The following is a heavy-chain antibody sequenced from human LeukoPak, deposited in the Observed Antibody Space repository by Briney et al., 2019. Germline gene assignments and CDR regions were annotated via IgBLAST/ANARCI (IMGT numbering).Heavy chain of an antibody. CDR1: GFTFSSYA. Sequence: PGGSLRLSCAASGFTFSSYAMHWVRQAPGKGLEWVSGISWNSGSIGYADSVKGRFTISRDNAKNSLYLQMNSLRAEDTALYYCARAGQQLEDYYYMDVWGKGTTVTISS. D-gene: IGHD6-13*01. V-gene: IGHV3-9*01. J-gene: IGHJ6*03. CDR3: ARAGQQLEDYYYMDV. CDR2: ISWNSGSI.